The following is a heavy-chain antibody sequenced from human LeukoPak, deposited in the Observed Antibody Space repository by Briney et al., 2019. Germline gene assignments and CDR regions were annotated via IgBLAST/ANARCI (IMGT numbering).Heavy chain of an antibody. CDR2: INQGGSDE. CDR1: GFTFSGHW. J-gene: IGHJ4*02. V-gene: IGHV3-7*01. D-gene: IGHD1-14*01. Sequence: GGSLRLSCAASGFTFSGHWMSWVRQAPGKGLEWVANINQGGSDEYYVDSVKGRFTISRDNANNLLYLQMNSLRGEDTAVYYCTRDRSRAEDDWGQGTLVTVSS. CDR3: TRDRSRAEDD.